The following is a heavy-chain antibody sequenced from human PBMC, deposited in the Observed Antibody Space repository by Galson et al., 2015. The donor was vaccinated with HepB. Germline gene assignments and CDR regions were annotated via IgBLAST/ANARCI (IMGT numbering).Heavy chain of an antibody. Sequence: SLRLSCAASGFTFSDYYMSWIRQAPGKGLEWVPYISSSSSYTNYADSVKGRFTISRDNAKNSLYLQMNSLRAEDTAVYYCAREGGAYSSSHDAFDIWGQGTMVTVSS. J-gene: IGHJ3*02. CDR3: AREGGAYSSSHDAFDI. V-gene: IGHV3-11*06. CDR2: ISSSSSYT. CDR1: GFTFSDYY. D-gene: IGHD6-13*01.